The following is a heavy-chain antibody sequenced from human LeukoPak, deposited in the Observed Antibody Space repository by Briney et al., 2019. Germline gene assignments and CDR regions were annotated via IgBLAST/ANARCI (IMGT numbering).Heavy chain of an antibody. J-gene: IGHJ6*02. D-gene: IGHD5-18*01. CDR3: ARDAVYSYGYYFYYGMDV. V-gene: IGHV3-48*01. CDR1: GFTFNSYS. CDR2: ISSSCTTI. Sequence: GGSLRLSCAASGFTFNSYSMNWVRQAPGKGLEWVSSISSSCTTIYYADSLKGRFTISRDNAKNSLYLQMNSLRAEDTAVYYCARDAVYSYGYYFYYGMDVWGQGTTVTVSS.